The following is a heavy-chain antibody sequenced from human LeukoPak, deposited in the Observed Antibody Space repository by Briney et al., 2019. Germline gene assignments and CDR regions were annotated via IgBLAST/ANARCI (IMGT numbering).Heavy chain of an antibody. Sequence: SETLSLTFAVYGGSFSGYYWSWIRQPPGKGLEWIGYIYYSGSTNYNPSLKSRVTISVDTSKNQFSLKLSSVTAADTAVYYCAGSGYYDSSGYYSYYYYGMDVWGQGTTVTVSS. CDR3: AGSGYYDSSGYYSYYYYGMDV. D-gene: IGHD3-22*01. V-gene: IGHV4-59*01. CDR1: GGSFSGYY. J-gene: IGHJ6*02. CDR2: IYYSGST.